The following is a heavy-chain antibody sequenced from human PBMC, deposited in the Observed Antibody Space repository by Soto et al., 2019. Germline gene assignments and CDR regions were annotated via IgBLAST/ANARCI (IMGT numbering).Heavy chain of an antibody. D-gene: IGHD3-3*01. Sequence: SVKVSCKASGGTFSSYAISWVRQAPGQGLEWMGGIIPIFGTANYAQKFQGRVTITADESTSTAYMELSSLRSEDTAVYYCAGGKFTIFGVVTRLYYYYGMDIWGQGITVTVSS. J-gene: IGHJ6*02. CDR3: AGGKFTIFGVVTRLYYYYGMDI. V-gene: IGHV1-69*13. CDR1: GGTFSSYA. CDR2: IIPIFGTA.